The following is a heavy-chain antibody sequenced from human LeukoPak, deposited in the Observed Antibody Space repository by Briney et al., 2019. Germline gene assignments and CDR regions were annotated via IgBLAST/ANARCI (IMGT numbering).Heavy chain of an antibody. CDR2: INPSGGST. CDR1: GYTFTSYY. J-gene: IGHJ4*02. V-gene: IGHV1-46*01. Sequence: ASVKVSCKASGYTFTSYYMHWVRQAPGQGLEWMGIINPSGGSTSYAQKFQGRVTMTRDTSTSTVYMELSSLRSEDTAVYHCARGINVDTAMVSELYIDYWGQGTLVTVSS. CDR3: ARGINVDTAMVSELYIDY. D-gene: IGHD5-18*01.